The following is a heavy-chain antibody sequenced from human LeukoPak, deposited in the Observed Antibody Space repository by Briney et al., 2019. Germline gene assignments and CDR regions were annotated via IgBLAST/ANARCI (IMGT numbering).Heavy chain of an antibody. J-gene: IGHJ6*02. CDR3: ARTPEGYCSSTSCQPTDYYYYYGMDV. D-gene: IGHD2-2*01. CDR1: GYTFTSYG. V-gene: IGHV1-69*04. Sequence: GASVKVSCKASGYTFTSYGISWVRQAPGQGLEWMGRIIPILGIANYAQKFQGRVTITADKSTSTAYMELSSLRSEDTAVYYCARTPEGYCSSTSCQPTDYYYYYGMDVWGQGNTVTVSS. CDR2: IIPILGIA.